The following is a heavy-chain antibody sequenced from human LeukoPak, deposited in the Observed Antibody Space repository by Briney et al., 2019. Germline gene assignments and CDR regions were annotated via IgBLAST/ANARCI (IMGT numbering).Heavy chain of an antibody. CDR3: YGSGSYYNGNFDY. J-gene: IGHJ4*02. V-gene: IGHV4-59*08. Sequence: SETLSLTCTVSGGSISSYYWSWIRQPPGKGLEWIGYIYYSGSTNYNPSLKSRVTISVDTSKNQFSLKLSSVTAADTAVYYCYGSGSYYNGNFDYWGQGTLVTVSS. CDR2: IYYSGST. D-gene: IGHD3-10*01. CDR1: GGSISSYY.